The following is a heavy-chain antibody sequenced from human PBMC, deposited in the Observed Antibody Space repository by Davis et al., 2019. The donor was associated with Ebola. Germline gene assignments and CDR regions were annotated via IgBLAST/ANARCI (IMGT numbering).Heavy chain of an antibody. D-gene: IGHD3-3*01. CDR3: ARAFGWSGYYWPHYYYGMDV. J-gene: IGHJ6*02. V-gene: IGHV4-4*02. CDR1: GGSISSSNW. CDR2: IYHSGST. Sequence: PSETLSLTCAVSGGSISSSNWWSWVRQPPGKGLEWIGEIYHSGSTNYNPSLKSRVTISVDTSKNQFSLKLSSVTAADTAVYYCARAFGWSGYYWPHYYYGMDVWGQGTTVTVSS.